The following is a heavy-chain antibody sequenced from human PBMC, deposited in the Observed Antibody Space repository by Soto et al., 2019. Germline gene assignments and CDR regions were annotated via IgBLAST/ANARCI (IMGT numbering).Heavy chain of an antibody. D-gene: IGHD7-27*01. V-gene: IGHV4-61*01. CDR3: SRDQGLGAWYFAL. J-gene: IGHJ2*01. Sequence: QVQLQESGPGQVKPSETLFLTCTVSGGSVSSGTYYWSWIRQPAGKGLAWMGYIYRGSPNYNPSLESRATISVDTSRTQFSLMLSSVTAADTAVYYCSRDQGLGAWYFALWGRGTLVTVSS. CDR2: IYRGSP. CDR1: GGSVSSGTYY.